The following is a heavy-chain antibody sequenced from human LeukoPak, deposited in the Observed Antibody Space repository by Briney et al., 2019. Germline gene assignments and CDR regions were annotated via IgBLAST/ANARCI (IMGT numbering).Heavy chain of an antibody. CDR3: ARDRDSSGWVKI. CDR1: GFTFSSYS. D-gene: IGHD6-19*01. V-gene: IGHV3-21*01. J-gene: IGHJ3*02. CDR2: ISSASSFI. Sequence: GGSLRLSCAASGFTFSSYSMNWVRQAPGKGLEWVSSISSASSFIYYADSVKGRFTISRDNAKNSLFLQMNSLRAEDTAVYYCARDRDSSGWVKIWGQGTMVTVSS.